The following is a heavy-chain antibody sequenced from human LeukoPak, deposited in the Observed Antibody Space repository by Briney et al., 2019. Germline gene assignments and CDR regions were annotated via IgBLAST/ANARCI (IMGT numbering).Heavy chain of an antibody. CDR3: ARDYYGSGTHAFDI. CDR1: GFTFGDYA. D-gene: IGHD3-10*01. V-gene: IGHV3-49*03. J-gene: IGHJ3*02. Sequence: GGSLRLSCTASGFTFGDYAMNWFRQAPGKGLEWVGFIRSKAYGGTTEYAASVKGRFTISRDDSKSIAYLQMNSLKTEDTAVYYCARDYYGSGTHAFDIWGQGTMVTVSS. CDR2: IRSKAYGGTT.